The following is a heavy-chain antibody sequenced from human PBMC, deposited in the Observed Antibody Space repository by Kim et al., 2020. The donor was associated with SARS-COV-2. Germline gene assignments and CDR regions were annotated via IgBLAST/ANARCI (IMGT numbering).Heavy chain of an antibody. V-gene: IGHV4-39*01. CDR2: IYFSGSA. CDR1: GGSFSSSSYY. D-gene: IGHD1-26*01. J-gene: IGHJ4*02. Sequence: SETLSLTCTVSGGSFSSSSYYWGWIRQPPGKGLEWIGSIYFSGSAYYNPSLKSRVTISVDTSKNQLSLKLNSVTAADTAVYYCARFHSGSSYFWGQGTLV. CDR3: ARFHSGSSYF.